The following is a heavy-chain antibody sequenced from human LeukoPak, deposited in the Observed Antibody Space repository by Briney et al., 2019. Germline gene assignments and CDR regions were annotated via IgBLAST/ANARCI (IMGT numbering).Heavy chain of an antibody. V-gene: IGHV4-59*08. D-gene: IGHD1/OR15-1a*01. J-gene: IGHJ4*02. CDR2: IYYSGST. CDR3: ARSIIATRSKFDY. CDR1: GCSISSYY. Sequence: PPETLSLTCTVSGCSISSYYWSWIRQPPGKGLEWIGYIYYSGSTNYNPSLKSRVTTSVDTSKNQFSLKLSSVTAADTAVYYCARSIIATRSKFDYWGQGNLVTVSS.